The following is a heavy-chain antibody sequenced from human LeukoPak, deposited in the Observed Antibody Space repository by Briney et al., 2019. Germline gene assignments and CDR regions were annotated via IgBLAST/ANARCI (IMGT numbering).Heavy chain of an antibody. V-gene: IGHV4-59*11. CDR3: ARASGLLFDY. J-gene: IGHJ4*02. D-gene: IGHD3-10*01. Sequence: SETLSLTSTVSVGSISSHYWSWIRQPPGKGLEGIGYIYYSGSTNYNPSLKSRVTISVDTSKNQFSLKLSSVTAADTAVYYCARASGLLFDYWGQGTLVTVSS. CDR1: VGSISSHY. CDR2: IYYSGST.